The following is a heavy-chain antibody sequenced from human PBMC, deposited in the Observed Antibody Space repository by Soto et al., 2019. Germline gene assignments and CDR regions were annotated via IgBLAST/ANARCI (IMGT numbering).Heavy chain of an antibody. CDR2: IYHSGST. CDR3: ARRYGGTFDY. D-gene: IGHD2-15*01. Sequence: SETLSLTCAVSGGSISSGGYSWSWIRQPPGKGLEWIAYIYHSGSTYYNPSLKSRVTISVDRSKNQFSLKLSSMTAADTAVYYCARRYGGTFDYWGQGTLVTVSS. CDR1: GGSISSGGYS. J-gene: IGHJ4*02. V-gene: IGHV4-30-2*01.